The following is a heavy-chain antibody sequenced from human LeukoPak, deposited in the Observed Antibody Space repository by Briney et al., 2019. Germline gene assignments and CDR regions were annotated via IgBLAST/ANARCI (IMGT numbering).Heavy chain of an antibody. Sequence: GGSLRLSCAASGFTFSSYWMTWVRQAPGKGLEWVANIKQDGSEKYYADSVKGRFTISRDNSKNTLYLQMNSLRPEDTAVYYCAKDSAVGSSWYPDYWGQGILVTVSS. CDR3: AKDSAVGSSWYPDY. CDR2: IKQDGSEK. CDR1: GFTFSSYW. D-gene: IGHD6-13*01. J-gene: IGHJ4*02. V-gene: IGHV3-7*01.